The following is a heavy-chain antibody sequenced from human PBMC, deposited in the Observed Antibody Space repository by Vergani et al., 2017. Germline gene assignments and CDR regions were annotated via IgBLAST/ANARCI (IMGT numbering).Heavy chain of an antibody. CDR3: ARGRGDNWYFDL. V-gene: IGHV4-38-2*02. CDR2: VFHSGSA. Sequence: QVQLQESGPGLVKPSETLSLTCSVSGYSISRGYYWGWIRQPPGKGLEWIATVFHSGSAYYNPSLRRRVTISVETSKNQFSLRLTTLTAADTAVYYCARGRGDNWYFDLWGPGSLVTVSS. D-gene: IGHD3-10*01. J-gene: IGHJ2*01. CDR1: GYSISRGYY.